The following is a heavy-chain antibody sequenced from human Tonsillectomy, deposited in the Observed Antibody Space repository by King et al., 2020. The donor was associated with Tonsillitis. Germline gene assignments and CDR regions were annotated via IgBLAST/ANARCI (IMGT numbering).Heavy chain of an antibody. Sequence: VQLVESGGGVVQPGGSLRLSCAASGFTFSSYWMSWVRQAPGKGLEWVANIKQDGSGEYFVDSVKGRFTISRDNAKNSLYLQMNSLRAEDTAVYYCATWWFGDPWGDYWGQGTLVTVSS. CDR3: ATWWFGDPWGDY. V-gene: IGHV3-7*01. CDR2: IKQDGSGE. CDR1: GFTFSSYW. J-gene: IGHJ4*02. D-gene: IGHD3-10*01.